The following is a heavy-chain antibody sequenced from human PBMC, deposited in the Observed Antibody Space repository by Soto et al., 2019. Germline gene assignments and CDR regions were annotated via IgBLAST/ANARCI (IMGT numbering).Heavy chain of an antibody. CDR2: IYPGDSET. Sequence: GESLKISCKASGYSFTNFWLGWVRQMPGKGLEWLGIIYPGDSETRYSPSFQGQVTISADRSISTAYLQWSSLKASDTAIYYCATQHPLDSSGWYNWGQGTLVTV. CDR3: ATQHPLDSSGWYN. J-gene: IGHJ4*02. CDR1: GYSFTNFW. V-gene: IGHV5-51*01. D-gene: IGHD6-19*01.